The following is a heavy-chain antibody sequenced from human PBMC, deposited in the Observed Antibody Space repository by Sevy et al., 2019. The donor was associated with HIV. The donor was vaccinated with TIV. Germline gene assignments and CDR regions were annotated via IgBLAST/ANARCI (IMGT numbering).Heavy chain of an antibody. CDR1: GFTFTSSA. D-gene: IGHD6-13*01. Sequence: ASVKVSCKASGFTFTSSAVQWVRQARGQRLEWIGWIVVGSGNTNYPQKFQERATITRDMSTSTAYMELSSLRSEDTAVYYCAVKQQLAEGSGYWGQGTLVTVSS. V-gene: IGHV1-58*01. CDR3: AVKQQLAEGSGY. CDR2: IVVGSGNT. J-gene: IGHJ4*02.